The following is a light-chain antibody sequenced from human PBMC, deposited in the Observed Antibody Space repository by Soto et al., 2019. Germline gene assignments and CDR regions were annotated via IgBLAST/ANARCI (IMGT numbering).Light chain of an antibody. Sequence: EIGVTQSPGTLSLSPGERATLSCRASQSVSSSYLAWYQQKPGQAPRLLIYGASSRATGIPDRFSGSGSGTDFTLTISRLEPEDFAVYYCQQYGSSPSWTFGQGTKVEIK. CDR2: GAS. CDR1: QSVSSSY. CDR3: QQYGSSPSWT. V-gene: IGKV3-20*01. J-gene: IGKJ1*01.